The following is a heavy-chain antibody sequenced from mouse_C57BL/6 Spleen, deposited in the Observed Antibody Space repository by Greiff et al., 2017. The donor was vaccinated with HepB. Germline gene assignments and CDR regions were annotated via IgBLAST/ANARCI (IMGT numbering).Heavy chain of an antibody. D-gene: IGHD2-4*01. J-gene: IGHJ4*01. CDR3: ARWNYDYDYYAMDY. Sequence: QVQLKESGPELVKPGASVKISCKASGYAFSSSWMNWVKQRPGKGLEWIGRIYPGDGDTNYNGKFKGKATLTADKSSSTAYMQLSSLTSEDSAVYVCARWNYDYDYYAMDYWGQGTSVTVSS. CDR1: GYAFSSSW. V-gene: IGHV1-82*01. CDR2: IYPGDGDT.